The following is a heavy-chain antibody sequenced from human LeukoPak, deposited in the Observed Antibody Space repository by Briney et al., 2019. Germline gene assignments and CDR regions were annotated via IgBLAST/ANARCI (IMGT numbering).Heavy chain of an antibody. CDR3: ITDHQDNWNPPGDI. J-gene: IGHJ3*02. CDR2: IKSKTEGETI. V-gene: IGHV3-15*01. CDR1: GFTFSNTW. Sequence: PGGSLRLSCAASGFTFSNTWMSWVRQAPGKGLEWVARIKSKTEGETIDYSAPVKGRFTISRDDSKNTLYLQMNTLKTEDTAVYYCITDHQDNWNPPGDIWGQGTMVTVSS. D-gene: IGHD1-20*01.